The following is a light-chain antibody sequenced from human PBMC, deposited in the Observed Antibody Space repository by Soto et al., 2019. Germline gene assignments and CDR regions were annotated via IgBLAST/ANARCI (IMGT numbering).Light chain of an antibody. Sequence: IQMTQSPSSLSASVGDRVTITCRASQTISNYLNWYQQKPGKAPNLLIYAASSLHSGVPSRFSGSGSGTEFTLTINSLQPEDFATYYCQQGYSTPFAFGGGTKVDIK. CDR2: AAS. J-gene: IGKJ4*01. V-gene: IGKV1-39*01. CDR1: QTISNY. CDR3: QQGYSTPFA.